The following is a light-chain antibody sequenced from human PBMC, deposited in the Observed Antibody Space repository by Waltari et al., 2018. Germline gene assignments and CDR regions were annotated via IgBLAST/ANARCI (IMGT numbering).Light chain of an antibody. CDR3: MQALQTPFT. CDR2: LGS. J-gene: IGKJ3*01. CDR1: QSLLHSNGYSF. Sequence: DIVMTQSPLSLPVTPGEPASISCRSSQSLLHSNGYSFLDWYLQKPGQSPQLLIYLGSNRACGLPDRCSGSGSGTYFTLKISRVEAEYVGVYYCMQALQTPFTFGPGAKVDIK. V-gene: IGKV2-28*01.